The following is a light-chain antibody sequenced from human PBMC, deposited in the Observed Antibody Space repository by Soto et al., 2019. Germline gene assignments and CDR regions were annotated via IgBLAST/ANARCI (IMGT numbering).Light chain of an antibody. CDR1: PSVSSD. CDR2: DAS. CDR3: QQRSNWPPALT. Sequence: IVLTQSPATLSLSPGERATLSCMASPSVSSDLSWYQQKPGQAPRLLIYDASNRATGIPARFSGSGSGTDFTLTISSLEPEDFAVYYCQQRSNWPPALTFGGGTKVEIK. V-gene: IGKV3-11*01. J-gene: IGKJ4*01.